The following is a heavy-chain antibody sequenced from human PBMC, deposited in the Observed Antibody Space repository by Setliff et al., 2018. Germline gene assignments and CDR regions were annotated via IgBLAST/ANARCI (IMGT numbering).Heavy chain of an antibody. CDR2: VYYSGTA. J-gene: IGHJ4*02. V-gene: IGHV4-61*08. Sequence: SETLSLTCTLSGVSFSSGGYYWNWIRQHPGKGLEWIGYVYYSGTAYYNPSLKSRVTVIVDTSKNQFSLRLSSVTAAGTAVYYCARGGTFRYFDYWGQGTPVTVSS. CDR1: GVSFSSGGYY. CDR3: ARGGTFRYFDY. D-gene: IGHD5-12*01.